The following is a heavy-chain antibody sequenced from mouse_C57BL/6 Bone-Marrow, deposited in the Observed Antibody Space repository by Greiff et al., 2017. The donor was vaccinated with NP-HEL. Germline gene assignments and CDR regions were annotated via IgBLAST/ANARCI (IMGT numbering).Heavy chain of an antibody. J-gene: IGHJ1*03. CDR3: ARRGDYGSSYGWYFDV. V-gene: IGHV5-9*01. CDR2: ISGGGGNT. Sequence: EVKLMESGGGLVKPGGSLKLSCAASGFTFSSYTMSWVRQTPEKRLEWVATISGGGGNTYYPDSVKGRFTISRDNAKNTLYLQMSSLRSEDTALYYCARRGDYGSSYGWYFDVWGTGTTVTVSS. CDR1: GFTFSSYT. D-gene: IGHD1-1*01.